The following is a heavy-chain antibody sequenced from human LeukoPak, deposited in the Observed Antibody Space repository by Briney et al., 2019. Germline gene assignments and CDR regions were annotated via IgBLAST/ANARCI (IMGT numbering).Heavy chain of an antibody. CDR1: GYSFTSYW. CDR2: IFPGDSDT. Sequence: GESLKISCKGSGYSFTSYWIAWVRQMPGKGLEWMGIIFPGDSDTRYSPSFQGQVTISADKPISTAYLQWSSLKASDTAMYYCARNRIRDRAFDIWGQGTMVTVSS. V-gene: IGHV5-51*04. J-gene: IGHJ3*02. CDR3: ARNRIRDRAFDI. D-gene: IGHD2/OR15-2a*01.